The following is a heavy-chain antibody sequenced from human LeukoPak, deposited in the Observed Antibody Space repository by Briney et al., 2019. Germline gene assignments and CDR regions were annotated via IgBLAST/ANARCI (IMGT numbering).Heavy chain of an antibody. CDR3: ARQGAIVVVVAAILNWFDP. Sequence: PSETLSLTCTVSGGSISSSSYYWGWIRQPPGKGLEWIGSIYHSGSTYYNPSLKSRVTISVDTSKNQFSLKLSSVTAADTAVYYCARQGAIVVVVAAILNWFDPWGQGTLVTVSS. V-gene: IGHV4-39*01. D-gene: IGHD2-15*01. CDR1: GGSISSSSYY. CDR2: IYHSGST. J-gene: IGHJ5*02.